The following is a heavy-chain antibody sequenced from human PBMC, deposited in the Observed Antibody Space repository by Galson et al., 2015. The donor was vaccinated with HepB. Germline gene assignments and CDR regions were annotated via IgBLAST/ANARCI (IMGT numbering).Heavy chain of an antibody. CDR1: YY. Sequence: YYWTWIRQPPGKGLEWIGEINHSGSTAYNPSLNSRVTISIDTSMNQFSLTLNSVTAADTAVYYCGTSDHTKECWGQGTLVTVSS. D-gene: IGHD3-3*01. V-gene: IGHV4-34*01. CDR2: INHSGST. CDR3: GTSDHTKEC. J-gene: IGHJ4*02.